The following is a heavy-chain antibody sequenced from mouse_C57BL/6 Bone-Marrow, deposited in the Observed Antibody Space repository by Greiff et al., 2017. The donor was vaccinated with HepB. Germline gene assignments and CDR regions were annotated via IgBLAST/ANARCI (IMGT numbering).Heavy chain of an antibody. Sequence: EVQLVESGGGLVQPGGSMKLSCAASGFTFSDAWMDWVRQSPEKGLEWVAEIRNKANNHATYYAESVKGRFTISRDDSKSSVYLQMNSLRAEDTGIYYCTRDYDYPWYFDVWGTGTTVTVSS. CDR3: TRDYDYPWYFDV. CDR1: GFTFSDAW. CDR2: IRNKANNHAT. D-gene: IGHD2-4*01. J-gene: IGHJ1*03. V-gene: IGHV6-6*01.